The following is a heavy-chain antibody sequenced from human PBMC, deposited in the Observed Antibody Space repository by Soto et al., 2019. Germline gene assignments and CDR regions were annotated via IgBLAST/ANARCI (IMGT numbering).Heavy chain of an antibody. J-gene: IGHJ4*02. D-gene: IGHD2-15*01. V-gene: IGHV3-30*18. CDR1: GFTFSSYG. CDR2: ISYDGSNK. CDR3: AKDRRECSGGSCYYFDY. Sequence: QVQLVESGGGVVQPGRSLRLSCAASGFTFSSYGMHWVRQAPGKGLEWVAVISYDGSNKYYADSVKGRFTISRDNSKNTLYLKMNSLRAEDTAVYYCAKDRRECSGGSCYYFDYWGQGTLVTVSS.